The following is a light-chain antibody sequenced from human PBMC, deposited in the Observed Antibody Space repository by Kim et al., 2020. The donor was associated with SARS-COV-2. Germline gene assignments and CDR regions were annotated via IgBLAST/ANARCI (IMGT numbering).Light chain of an antibody. J-gene: IGKJ2*01. CDR3: QEYGSSPFT. Sequence: SPGESATLSCRSSQSVSSSRHLAWDQQKPGQAPRLLIYGASSRATDIPDRFSGSGSGTDFTLTINRLEPEDFAVYYCQEYGSSPFTFGQGTKLEI. CDR1: QSVSSSRH. V-gene: IGKV3-20*01. CDR2: GAS.